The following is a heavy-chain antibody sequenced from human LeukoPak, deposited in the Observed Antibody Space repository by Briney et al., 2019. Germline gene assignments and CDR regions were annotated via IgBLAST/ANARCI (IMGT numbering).Heavy chain of an antibody. CDR3: ARDAFDSSGYLFDY. Sequence: PGGSLRLSCAASGFTFSSYAMHWVRQAPGKGLEWVAVISYDGSNKYYADSVKGRFTISRDNSKNTLYLQMNSLRAEDTAVYYCARDAFDSSGYLFDYWGQGTLVTVSS. CDR1: GFTFSSYA. J-gene: IGHJ4*02. D-gene: IGHD3-22*01. CDR2: ISYDGSNK. V-gene: IGHV3-30-3*01.